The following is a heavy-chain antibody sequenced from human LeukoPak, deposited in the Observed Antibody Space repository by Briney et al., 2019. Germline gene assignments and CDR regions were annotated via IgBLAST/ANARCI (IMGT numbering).Heavy chain of an antibody. J-gene: IGHJ4*02. CDR3: ARSGLGASDY. D-gene: IGHD1-26*01. Sequence: SETLSLTCTISGGSISSNNYYWGWIRQPPGKGLEWIGSINYSGSFYYNPSLKSRGTISVETSKNQVSLKVNSVTAADTAVYYCARSGLGASDYWGQGTLVTVSS. CDR1: GGSISSNNYY. CDR2: INYSGSF. V-gene: IGHV4-39*07.